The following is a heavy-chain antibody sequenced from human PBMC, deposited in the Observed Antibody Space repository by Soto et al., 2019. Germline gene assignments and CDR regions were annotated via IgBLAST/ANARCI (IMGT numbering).Heavy chain of an antibody. J-gene: IGHJ3*02. D-gene: IGHD1-26*01. CDR3: ARRALFSGSYYASDAFDI. CDR2: IYPGDSDT. CDR1: GYSFTSYW. Sequence: GESLKISCKGSGYSFTSYWIGWVRQMPGKGLEWMGIIYPGDSDTRYSPSFQGQVTISADKSISTAYLQWSSLKASDTAMYYCARRALFSGSYYASDAFDIWGQGTMVTVSS. V-gene: IGHV5-51*01.